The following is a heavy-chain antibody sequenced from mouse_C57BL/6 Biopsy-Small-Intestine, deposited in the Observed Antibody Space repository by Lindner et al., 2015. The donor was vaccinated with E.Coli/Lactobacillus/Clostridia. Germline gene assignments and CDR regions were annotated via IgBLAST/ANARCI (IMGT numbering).Heavy chain of an antibody. Sequence: SVKVSCKVSGKTLTELSMHWVRQAPGKGLEWMGGIDPEDGETIYAQKFQGRVIVTEDTSTDTAYLELSSLRSEDTAVYYCAKVWAAWTGSYYFDYWGQGTLVTVSS. V-gene: IGHV14-2*02. J-gene: IGHJ2*01. CDR1: GKTLTELS. D-gene: IGHD4-1*01. CDR2: IDPEDGET. CDR3: AKVWAAWTGSYYFDY.